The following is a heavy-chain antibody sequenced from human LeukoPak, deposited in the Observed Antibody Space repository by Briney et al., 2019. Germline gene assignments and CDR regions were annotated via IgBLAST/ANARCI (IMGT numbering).Heavy chain of an antibody. D-gene: IGHD6-6*01. CDR3: ARVEALYHLPTH. J-gene: IGHJ4*02. V-gene: IGHV1-2*02. CDR2: IIPNSGDT. CDR1: GYTFIGYY. Sequence: ASVKVSCKASGYTFIGYYIHWVRQAPGQGLEWVGWIIPNSGDTKYAQKFQGRVTMTRDTSISTAYLELTRLRSDDTAFYCCARVEALYHLPTHWGQGTLVTVSS.